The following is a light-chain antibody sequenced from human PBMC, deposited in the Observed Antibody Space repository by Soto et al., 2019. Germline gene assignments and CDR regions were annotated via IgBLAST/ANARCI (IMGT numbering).Light chain of an antibody. V-gene: IGLV2-14*03. CDR1: SSDVGGYNF. Sequence: QSVLTQPASVSGSPGQSITISCTGTSSDVGGYNFVSWYKQHPGKAPKLMIFDVSHRPSGDSNRFSGSKSGNTASLTISGLQAEDEADYYCSSFSSTTTHVVFGGGTQLTVL. J-gene: IGLJ2*01. CDR3: SSFSSTTTHVV. CDR2: DVS.